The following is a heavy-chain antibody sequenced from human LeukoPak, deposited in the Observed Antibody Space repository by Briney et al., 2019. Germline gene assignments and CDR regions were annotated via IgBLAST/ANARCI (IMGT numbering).Heavy chain of an antibody. CDR2: INHSGST. Sequence: SETLSLTCAVYGGSFSGYYWSWIRQPPGKGLEWIGEINHSGSTYYNPSLKSRVTISVDSSKNQYSLKLTSVTAADTAVYYCATLGEYYDSSGYYYNWGQGTLVTVSS. CDR1: GGSFSGYY. CDR3: ATLGEYYDSSGYYYN. D-gene: IGHD3-22*01. J-gene: IGHJ4*02. V-gene: IGHV4-34*01.